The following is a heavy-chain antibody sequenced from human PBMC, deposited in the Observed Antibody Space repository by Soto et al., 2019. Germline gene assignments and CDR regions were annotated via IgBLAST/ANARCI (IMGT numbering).Heavy chain of an antibody. V-gene: IGHV4-4*07. CDR3: ARGTVTTTLYYYYYGMDV. Sequence: QVQLQESGPGLVKPSETLSLTCTVSGGSISSYYWSWIRQPAGKGLEWIGRIYTSGGTNYNPSLKSRVTMSVDTSKNQFSLKLSSVPAADTAVYYCARGTVTTTLYYYYYGMDVWGQGTTVTVSS. CDR2: IYTSGGT. D-gene: IGHD4-17*01. J-gene: IGHJ6*02. CDR1: GGSISSYY.